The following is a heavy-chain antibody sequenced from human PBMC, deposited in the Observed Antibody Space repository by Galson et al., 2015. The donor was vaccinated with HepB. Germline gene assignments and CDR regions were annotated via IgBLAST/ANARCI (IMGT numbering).Heavy chain of an antibody. CDR2: IYYSGST. V-gene: IGHV4-59*01. Sequence: SETLSLTCTVSGGSISSYYWSWIRQPPGKGLEWIGYIYYSGSTNYNPSLKSRVTISVDTSKNQFSLKLSSVTAADTAVYYCARGSSSWYFDYWGQGTLVTVSS. J-gene: IGHJ4*02. CDR3: ARGSSSWYFDY. D-gene: IGHD6-13*01. CDR1: GGSISSYY.